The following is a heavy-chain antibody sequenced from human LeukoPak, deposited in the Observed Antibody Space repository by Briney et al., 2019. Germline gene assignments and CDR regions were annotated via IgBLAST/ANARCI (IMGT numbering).Heavy chain of an antibody. CDR1: GFTFSDYY. CDR3: ARARDYYDSSGYYLYGMDV. CDR2: ISSSSSYT. D-gene: IGHD3-22*01. V-gene: IGHV3-11*06. Sequence: GGSLRLSCAASGFTFSDYYMSWIRQAPGKGLEWVSYISSSSSYTNYADSVKGRFTISRDNAKNSLYLQMNSLRAEDTAVYYCARARDYYDSSGYYLYGMDVWGQGTTVTVSS. J-gene: IGHJ6*02.